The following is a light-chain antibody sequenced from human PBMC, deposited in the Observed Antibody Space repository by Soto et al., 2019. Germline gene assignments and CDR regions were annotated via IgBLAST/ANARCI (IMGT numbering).Light chain of an antibody. J-gene: IGKJ3*01. CDR1: QDINNY. CDR2: DAS. Sequence: DIQMTQSPSSLSASVGDRVTITCQASQDINNYLNWYQQKPGKAPKLLIYDASNLERGVPSRFSGSGSGTDFTFTISSLQPEDIGTYYCQQYDNVPPLITFGPGTKVDIK. CDR3: QQYDNVPPLIT. V-gene: IGKV1-33*01.